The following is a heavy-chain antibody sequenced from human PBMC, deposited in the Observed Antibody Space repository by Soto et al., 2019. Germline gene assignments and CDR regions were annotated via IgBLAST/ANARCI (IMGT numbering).Heavy chain of an antibody. D-gene: IGHD1-26*01. CDR3: AKDRMSYNSVWDPFDI. J-gene: IGHJ3*02. CDR1: GFTFSTYA. Sequence: EVQLLESGGGLVQPGESLRLSCAASGFTFSTYAMSWVRQAPGKGLEWVSGTGGLETDTYYADSVRGRFTISRDNSRSTLFLQMTSLRADDTGIYYCAKDRMSYNSVWDPFDIWGQGTVVIVSS. V-gene: IGHV3-23*01. CDR2: TGGLETDT.